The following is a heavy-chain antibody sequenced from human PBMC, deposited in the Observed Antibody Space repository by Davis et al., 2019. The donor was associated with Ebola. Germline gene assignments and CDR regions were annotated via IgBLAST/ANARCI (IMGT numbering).Heavy chain of an antibody. D-gene: IGHD6-19*01. V-gene: IGHV1-2*02. J-gene: IGHJ4*02. CDR3: ASVTGVFGFYFDY. Sequence: GRVTMTRDTSISTTYMELSRLRSDDTAVYYCASVTGVFGFYFDYWGQGTLVTVSS.